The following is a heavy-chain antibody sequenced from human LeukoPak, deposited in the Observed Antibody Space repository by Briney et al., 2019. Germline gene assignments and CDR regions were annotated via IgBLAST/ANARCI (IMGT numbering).Heavy chain of an antibody. V-gene: IGHV5-51*01. Sequence: GESLKISCKGSGYSFTSYWIGWVRQMPGKGLEWMGIIYPGDSDTRYSPLFQGQVTISADKSISTAYLQWSSLKASDTAVYYCATPYGTGSYYYGMDVWGQGTTVTVSS. D-gene: IGHD3/OR15-3a*01. CDR1: GYSFTSYW. CDR3: ATPYGTGSYYYGMDV. J-gene: IGHJ6*02. CDR2: IYPGDSDT.